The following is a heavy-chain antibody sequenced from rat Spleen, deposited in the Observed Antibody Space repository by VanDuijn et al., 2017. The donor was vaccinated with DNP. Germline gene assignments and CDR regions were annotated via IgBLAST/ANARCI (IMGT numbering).Heavy chain of an antibody. V-gene: IGHV5S10*01. CDR2: IIYDGSST. D-gene: IGHD1-11*01. CDR1: GFIFSDYA. Sequence: EVQLVESGGGLVRPGNSLRLSCAASGFIFSDYAMAWVRQSPKMGLEWVATIIYDGSSTFYRDSVTGRFTISRDFAKSTLYLQMDSPRSEDSATYYCTTRGNYGGYDYWGQGVMVTVSS. J-gene: IGHJ2*01. CDR3: TTRGNYGGYDY.